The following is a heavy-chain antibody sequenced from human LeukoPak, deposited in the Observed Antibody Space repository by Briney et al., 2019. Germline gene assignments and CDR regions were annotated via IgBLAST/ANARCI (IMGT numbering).Heavy chain of an antibody. V-gene: IGHV1-2*02. J-gene: IGHJ4*02. CDR1: GYTFTGYY. CDR3: ARGRYSSSSYSFDY. Sequence: ASVKVSCKASGYTFTGYYMHWVRQAPGQGLEWMGWINPNSGGTNYAQKFQGRVTMARDTSISTAYMELSRLRSDDTVVYYCARGRYSSSSYSFDYWGQGTLVTVSS. CDR2: INPNSGGT. D-gene: IGHD6-6*01.